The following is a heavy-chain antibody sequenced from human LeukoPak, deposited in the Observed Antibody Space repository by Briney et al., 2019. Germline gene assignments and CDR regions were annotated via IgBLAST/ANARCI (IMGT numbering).Heavy chain of an antibody. D-gene: IGHD6-19*01. V-gene: IGHV3-7*01. CDR1: GFTFNSYW. J-gene: IGHJ4*02. CDR2: IRHDGSAR. Sequence: GGSLRLSCTASGFTFNSYWMTWVRPAPGKGLEWVANIRHDGSARYYGDSVKGRFTISRDDAKNSLFLQMNSLRGDDTALYYCARDNSGFNYWGQGTMVTVSS. CDR3: ARDNSGFNY.